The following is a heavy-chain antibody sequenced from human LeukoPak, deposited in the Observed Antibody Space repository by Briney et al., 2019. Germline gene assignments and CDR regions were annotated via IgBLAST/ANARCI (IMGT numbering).Heavy chain of an antibody. Sequence: ASVKVSCRASGYTFSRYGMHWVRQAPGQRLEWMGWINAGNENTKYSQKFQGRVSITRDTSASTAYMELSSLTSEDTAVYYCARDLYGDYFDYWGQGTLVTVSS. CDR1: GYTFSRYG. CDR3: ARDLYGDYFDY. V-gene: IGHV1-3*01. J-gene: IGHJ4*02. D-gene: IGHD3-16*01. CDR2: INAGNENT.